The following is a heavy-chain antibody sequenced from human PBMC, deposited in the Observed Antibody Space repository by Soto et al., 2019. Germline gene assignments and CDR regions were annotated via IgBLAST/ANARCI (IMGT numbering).Heavy chain of an antibody. J-gene: IGHJ4*02. Sequence: ASVKVSCKASGYTFTGYYMHWVRQAPGQGLEWMGWINPNSGGTNYAQKLQGRVTMTTDTSTSTAYMELRSLRSDDTAVYYCARERARLAAADYWGQGTLVTVSS. D-gene: IGHD6-13*01. V-gene: IGHV1-2*02. CDR3: ARERARLAAADY. CDR1: GYTFTGYY. CDR2: INPNSGGT.